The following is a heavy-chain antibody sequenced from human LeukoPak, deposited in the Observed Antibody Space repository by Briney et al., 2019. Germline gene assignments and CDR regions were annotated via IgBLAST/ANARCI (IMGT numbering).Heavy chain of an antibody. CDR1: GFTFTSSA. D-gene: IGHD4-17*01. CDR2: IVVGSGNT. Sequence: ASVKVSCKASGFTFTSSAVQWVRQARGQRLEWIGWIVVGSGNTNYAQKFQERVTITRDMSTSTAYMELSSLRSEDTAVYYCAAHPRLRSPYYYMDVWGKGTTVTVSS. J-gene: IGHJ6*03. V-gene: IGHV1-58*01. CDR3: AAHPRLRSPYYYMDV.